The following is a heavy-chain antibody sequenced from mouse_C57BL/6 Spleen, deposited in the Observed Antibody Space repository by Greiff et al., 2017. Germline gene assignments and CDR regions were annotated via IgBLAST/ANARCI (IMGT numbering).Heavy chain of an antibody. J-gene: IGHJ3*01. CDR1: GFNITDDY. D-gene: IGHD2-4*01. V-gene: IGHV14-4*01. Sequence: VQLQQPGAELVRPGASVKLSCTASGFNITDDYMHWVKQRPEQGLEWIGWIDPENGDTEYASKFQGKATITADTSSNTAYLQLSSLTSEDTAVYYCATNYDYDKLAYWGQGTLVTVSA. CDR2: IDPENGDT. CDR3: ATNYDYDKLAY.